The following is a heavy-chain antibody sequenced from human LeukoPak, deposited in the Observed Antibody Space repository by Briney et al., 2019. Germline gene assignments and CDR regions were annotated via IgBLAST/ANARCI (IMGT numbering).Heavy chain of an antibody. Sequence: GGSLRLSCAASGFTFDDYTMRWVRQAPGKGLEWVSLISGDGGSTYYADSVKGRFTISRDNSKNSLYLQMNSLRTEDTALYYCAKAGSGSYYRNYYYYGMDVWGQGTTVTVSS. CDR3: AKAGSGSYYRNYYYYGMDV. CDR1: GFTFDDYT. J-gene: IGHJ6*02. CDR2: ISGDGGST. D-gene: IGHD3-10*01. V-gene: IGHV3-43*02.